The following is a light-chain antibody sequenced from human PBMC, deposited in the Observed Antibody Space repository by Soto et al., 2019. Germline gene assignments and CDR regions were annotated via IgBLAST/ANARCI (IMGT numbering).Light chain of an antibody. CDR1: QSIGSW. V-gene: IGKV1-5*03. CDR2: KAS. Sequence: DIQMTQSPSTLSASVGDRITITCRASQSIGSWLAWYQQKPGKAPKLLIYKASSLEGGVPSRFSGSGSGTEFTLTISSRQPDDCATYYCQQYNSYSKPFGQGTKVEIK. CDR3: QQYNSYSKP. J-gene: IGKJ1*01.